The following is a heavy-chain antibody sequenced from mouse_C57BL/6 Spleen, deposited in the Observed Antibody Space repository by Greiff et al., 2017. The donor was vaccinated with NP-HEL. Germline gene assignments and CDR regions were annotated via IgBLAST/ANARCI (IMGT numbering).Heavy chain of an antibody. CDR2: ISSGSSTI. V-gene: IGHV5-17*01. CDR3: ARWLLRDYYYAMDY. Sequence: DVHLVESGGGLVKPGGSLKLSCAASGFTFSDYGMHWVRQAPEKGLEWVAYISSGSSTIYYADTVKGRFTISRDNAKNTLFLQMTSLRSEDTAMYYCARWLLRDYYYAMDYWGQGTSVTVSS. D-gene: IGHD2-3*01. J-gene: IGHJ4*01. CDR1: GFTFSDYG.